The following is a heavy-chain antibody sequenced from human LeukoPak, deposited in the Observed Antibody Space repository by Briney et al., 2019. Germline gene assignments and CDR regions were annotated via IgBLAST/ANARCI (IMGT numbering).Heavy chain of an antibody. CDR1: GFTFSSYG. V-gene: IGHV3-30*18. Sequence: GRSLRLSCAASGFTFSSYGMHWVRQAPGKGLEWVAVISYDGSHKYYADSVKGRFSISRDNSKNTLYLQMNSLRADDTAVYYCAKGARGDTVTSIVGLNWFDPWGQGTLVTVSS. J-gene: IGHJ5*02. D-gene: IGHD4-17*01. CDR2: ISYDGSHK. CDR3: AKGARGDTVTSIVGLNWFDP.